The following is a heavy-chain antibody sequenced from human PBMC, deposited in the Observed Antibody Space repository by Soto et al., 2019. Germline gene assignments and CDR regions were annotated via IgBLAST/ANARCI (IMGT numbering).Heavy chain of an antibody. J-gene: IGHJ4*02. V-gene: IGHV3-30*03. D-gene: IGHD5-18*01. CDR2: ISYDGGLQ. CDR1: GFTFSSYG. CDR3: VSARGYGHASVPYS. Sequence: QAQLVESGGGVVQPGRSLRLSCAASGFTFSSYGMHWVRQAPGTGLEWVAVISYDGGLQHYADSVKGRFTISRDNSXNMVLLQMNSLRAEDTAVYYCVSARGYGHASVPYSWGQGTLVSVSS.